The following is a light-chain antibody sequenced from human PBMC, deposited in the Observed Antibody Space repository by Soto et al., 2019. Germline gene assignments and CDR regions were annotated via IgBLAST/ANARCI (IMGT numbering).Light chain of an antibody. CDR3: QQPFHPPYT. CDR1: QSISNS. J-gene: IGKJ2*01. Sequence: DLQMTQSLSSLSASVGDTVTITSRASQSISNSLSWYQQKPGKAPKFLIYVASTLQRGVPSRFSGIGSRTDFTLTISTLHPEDVATYYGQQPFHPPYTFGQGTKLEIK. V-gene: IGKV1-39*01. CDR2: VAS.